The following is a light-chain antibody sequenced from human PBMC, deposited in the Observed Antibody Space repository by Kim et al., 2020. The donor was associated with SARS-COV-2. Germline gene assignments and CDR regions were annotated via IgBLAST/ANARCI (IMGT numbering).Light chain of an antibody. CDR2: DAS. V-gene: IGKV3-11*01. CDR3: QQRSNWPYT. Sequence: EIVLTQSPATLSLSPGERATLSCRASQSVSSYLAWYQQKPGQAPRLLIYDASNRATGIPAMFSGSGSGTDFTLTISSLEPEDFAVYYCQQRSNWPYTFGQGTKLEI. CDR1: QSVSSY. J-gene: IGKJ2*01.